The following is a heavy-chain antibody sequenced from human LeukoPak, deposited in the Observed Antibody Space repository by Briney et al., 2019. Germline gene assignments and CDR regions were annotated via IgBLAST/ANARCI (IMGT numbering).Heavy chain of an antibody. V-gene: IGHV1-69*06. J-gene: IGHJ4*02. D-gene: IGHD3-22*01. CDR1: GGTFSSYA. Sequence: ASVKVSCKASGGTFSSYAVSWVRQTPGQGPEWLGGIIPVFGTTTYAQKFQDKVTMTADKSTNTAYLQISSLTSDDTAVYYCARCSPGDSSNFYAVLQYWGQGTQVTVST. CDR3: ARCSPGDSSNFYAVLQY. CDR2: IIPVFGTT.